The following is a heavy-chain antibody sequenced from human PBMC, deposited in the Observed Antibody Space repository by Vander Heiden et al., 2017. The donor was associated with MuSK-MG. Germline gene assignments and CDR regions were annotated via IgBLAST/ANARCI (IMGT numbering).Heavy chain of an antibody. CDR2: SYYSGST. Sequence: QLQLQESGPGLVKPSDTLYLTCTVSGGSISSSSYYWGWNRQRPGKGLDWIGSSYYSGSTYYNPSLKSRVTMSVDTSKNQFSLRLSSVTAADTAVYYCASHPPLRRDYHYYMDVWGKGTTVTVAS. V-gene: IGHV4-39*01. J-gene: IGHJ6*03. CDR3: ASHPPLRRDYHYYMDV. CDR1: GGSISSSSYY.